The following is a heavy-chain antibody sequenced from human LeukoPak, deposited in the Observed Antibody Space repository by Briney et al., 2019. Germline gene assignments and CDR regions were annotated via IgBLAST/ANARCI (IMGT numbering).Heavy chain of an antibody. D-gene: IGHD4-17*01. Sequence: ASVKVSCKASGGTFSNYAISWVRQAPGQGLEWMGRIIPILGIANYAQKFQGRVTITADKSTSTAYMELSSLRSEDTAVYYCARLVDYGDYYYFDYWGQGTLVTVSS. V-gene: IGHV1-69*04. CDR2: IIPILGIA. CDR1: GGTFSNYA. CDR3: ARLVDYGDYYYFDY. J-gene: IGHJ4*02.